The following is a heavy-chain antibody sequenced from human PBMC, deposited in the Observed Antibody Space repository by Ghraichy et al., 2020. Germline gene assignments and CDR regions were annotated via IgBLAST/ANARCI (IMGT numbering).Heavy chain of an antibody. CDR2: ISGSGGST. V-gene: IGHV3-23*01. D-gene: IGHD3-16*02. J-gene: IGHJ4*02. Sequence: LSLTCAASGFTFSSYAMSWVRQAPGKGLEWVSAISGSGGSTYYADSVKGRFTISRDNSKNTLYLQMNSLRAEDTAVYYCAKDQDDYIWGSYPFDYWGQGTLVTVSS. CDR3: AKDQDDYIWGSYPFDY. CDR1: GFTFSSYA.